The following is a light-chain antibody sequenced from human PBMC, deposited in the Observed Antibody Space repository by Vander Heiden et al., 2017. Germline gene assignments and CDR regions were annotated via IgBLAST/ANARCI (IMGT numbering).Light chain of an antibody. J-gene: IGKJ2*01. CDR3: QHYNTYSYT. CDR1: QGVSSW. CDR2: KAS. Sequence: DIQMTQSPSTLSASVGDRVTITCRASQGVSSWLAWYQQKPGEAPRLLIYKASNLGSGVPSRFSGSGSGTEFTLTISSLQPDDSATYSCQHYNTYSYTFGQGTKLEIK. V-gene: IGKV1-5*03.